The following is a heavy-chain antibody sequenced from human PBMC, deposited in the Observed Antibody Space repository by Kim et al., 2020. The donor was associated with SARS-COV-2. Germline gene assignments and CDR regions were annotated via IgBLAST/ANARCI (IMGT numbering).Heavy chain of an antibody. J-gene: IGHJ6*02. CDR1: GGSFSGYY. CDR3: ARGLRSVVPAASLSGMDV. CDR2: INHSGST. D-gene: IGHD2-2*01. V-gene: IGHV4-34*01. Sequence: SETLSLTCAVYGGSFSGYYWSWIRQPPGKGLEWIGEINHSGSTNYNPSLKSRVTISVDTSKNQFSLKLSSVTAADTAVYYCARGLRSVVPAASLSGMDVWGQGTTVTVSS.